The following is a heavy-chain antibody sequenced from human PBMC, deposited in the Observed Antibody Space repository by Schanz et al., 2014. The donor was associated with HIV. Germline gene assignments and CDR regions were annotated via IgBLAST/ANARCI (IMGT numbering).Heavy chain of an antibody. V-gene: IGHV3-23*01. CDR1: GLTFTNND. J-gene: IGHJ4*02. CDR3: ANEEVPNDY. CDR2: ISASGAGT. Sequence: EVQLLESGGGLVQPGWSLRLSCSDSGLTFTNNDMTWVRQAPGKGLEWVSAISASGAGTYYAESVKGRFTISRDNSKNTLYLQMSSLRVEDTAVYYCANEEVPNDYWGQGTLVTVSS.